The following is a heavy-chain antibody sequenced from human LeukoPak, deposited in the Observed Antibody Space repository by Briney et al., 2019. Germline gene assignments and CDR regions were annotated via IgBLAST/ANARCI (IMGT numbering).Heavy chain of an antibody. J-gene: IGHJ4*02. Sequence: PGGSLRLSCAASGFTFSSYAMSWVRQAPGKGLEWVSAISGSGGSTYYADSVKGRFTISRDNSKNTLYLQMNSLRAEDTAVYYCAKDGPVEQWPWYSRVTVYWGQGTLVTVSS. CDR2: ISGSGGST. CDR1: GFTFSSYA. V-gene: IGHV3-23*01. D-gene: IGHD6-19*01. CDR3: AKDGPVEQWPWYSRVTVY.